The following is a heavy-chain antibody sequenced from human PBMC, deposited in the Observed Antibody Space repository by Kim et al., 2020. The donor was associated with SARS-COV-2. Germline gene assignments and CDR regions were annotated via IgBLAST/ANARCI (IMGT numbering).Heavy chain of an antibody. J-gene: IGHJ6*02. CDR3: ARDVRGYSGYGLYYYYGMDV. CDR1: GYTFTSYA. Sequence: ASVKVSCKASGYTFTSYAMHWVRQAPGQRLEWMGWINAGNGNTKYSQKFQGRVTITRDTSASTAYMELSSLRSEDTAVYYCARDVRGYSGYGLYYYYGMDVWGQGTTVTVSS. D-gene: IGHD5-12*01. CDR2: INAGNGNT. V-gene: IGHV1-3*01.